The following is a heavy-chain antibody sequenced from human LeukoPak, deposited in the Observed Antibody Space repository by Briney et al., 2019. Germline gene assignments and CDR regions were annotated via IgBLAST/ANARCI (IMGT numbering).Heavy chain of an antibody. J-gene: IGHJ3*02. D-gene: IGHD3-10*01. V-gene: IGHV1-18*01. CDR2: ISAYNGNT. CDR1: GYTFTSYG. Sequence: GASVKVSCKASGYTFTSYGISWVRQAPGQGLEWMGWISAYNGNTNYAQKLQGRVTMTTDTSTSTAYMELRSLRSDDTAVYYCARVFTMDRGATVRFAFDIWGQGTMVTVSS. CDR3: ARVFTMDRGATVRFAFDI.